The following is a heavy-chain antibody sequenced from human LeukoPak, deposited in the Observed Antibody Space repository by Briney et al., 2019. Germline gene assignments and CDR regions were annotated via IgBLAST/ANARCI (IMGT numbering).Heavy chain of an antibody. V-gene: IGHV3-21*01. CDR1: GFTFSTYS. J-gene: IGHJ5*02. CDR2: ISSSSSYI. Sequence: PGGSLRLSCAASGFTFSTYSMNWVRQAPGKGLEWVSSISSSSSYIYYADSVKGRFTISRDSAKNSLYLQMNSLRAEDTAVYYCARDLYCSSTSCYASWGQGTLVTVSS. D-gene: IGHD2-2*01. CDR3: ARDLYCSSTSCYAS.